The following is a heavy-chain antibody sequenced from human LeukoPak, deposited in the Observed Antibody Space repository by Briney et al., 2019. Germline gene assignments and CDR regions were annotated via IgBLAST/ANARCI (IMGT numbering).Heavy chain of an antibody. J-gene: IGHJ3*02. CDR1: GGTFSSYA. CDR3: ARVERATGAFDI. Sequence: GASVNVSCKASGGTFSSYAISWVRQAPGQGLEWMGGIIPIFGTANYAQKFQGRVTITADESTSTAYMELSSLRSEDTAVYYCARVERATGAFDIWGQGTMVTVSS. V-gene: IGHV1-69*13. CDR2: IIPIFGTA. D-gene: IGHD1-26*01.